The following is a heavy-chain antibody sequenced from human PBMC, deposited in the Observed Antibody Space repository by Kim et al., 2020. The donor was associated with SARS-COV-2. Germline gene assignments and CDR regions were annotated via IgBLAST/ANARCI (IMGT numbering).Heavy chain of an antibody. CDR1: GFSFSSYG. Sequence: GGSLRLSCAASGFSFSSYGMHWVRQAPGKGLEWVAVIWFDGRNKYYTDSVKGRFTISRDNSKNTLYLQMNSLRAEDTAVYYCAKTDSTSWYGPYSSPLDYWGQGTLVTVSS. J-gene: IGHJ4*02. V-gene: IGHV3-33*06. CDR2: IWFDGRNK. CDR3: AKTDSTSWYGPYSSPLDY. D-gene: IGHD6-13*01.